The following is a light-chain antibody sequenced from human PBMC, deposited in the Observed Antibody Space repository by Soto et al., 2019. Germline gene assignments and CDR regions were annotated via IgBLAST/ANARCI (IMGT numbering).Light chain of an antibody. V-gene: IGKV1-39*01. CDR3: QQSYSTPPDT. CDR1: QSISKY. Sequence: DIQMTQSPSSLSASVGDRVTITCRASQSISKYLNWYQQKTGQAPNLLIYAASTFQSGVPSRFSDSGSGTDFTLTTSSLQPEDFATYYCQQSYSTPPDTFGQGTMLEIK. CDR2: AAS. J-gene: IGKJ2*01.